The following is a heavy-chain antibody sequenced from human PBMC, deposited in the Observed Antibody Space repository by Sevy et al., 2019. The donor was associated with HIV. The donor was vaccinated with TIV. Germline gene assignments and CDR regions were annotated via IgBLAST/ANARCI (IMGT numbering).Heavy chain of an antibody. Sequence: GGSLRLSCAASGFTFSNAWMSWVRQAPGKGLEWVGRIKSKTDGGTTDYAAPVKGRFTISRDDSKNTLYLQMNSLKTEDTAVYYCTTDRRGYYDSSGHLFYFDYWGQGTLVTVSS. CDR2: IKSKTDGGTT. CDR1: GFTFSNAW. D-gene: IGHD3-22*01. CDR3: TTDRRGYYDSSGHLFYFDY. J-gene: IGHJ4*02. V-gene: IGHV3-15*01.